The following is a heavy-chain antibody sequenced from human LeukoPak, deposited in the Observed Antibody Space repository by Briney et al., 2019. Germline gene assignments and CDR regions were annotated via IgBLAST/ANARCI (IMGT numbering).Heavy chain of an antibody. CDR2: ISGNGGST. J-gene: IGHJ5*02. V-gene: IGHV3-23*01. D-gene: IGHD1-26*01. CDR3: AKGAYHTNYVSWFDP. Sequence: PGGSLRLSCAASGFTFSSYAMSWVRQAPGKGLEWVSCISGNGGSTYYTDSVKGRFTISRDNSKNTLYLQINSLRAEDTAVYYCAKGAYHTNYVSWFDPWGQGTLVTVSS. CDR1: GFTFSSYA.